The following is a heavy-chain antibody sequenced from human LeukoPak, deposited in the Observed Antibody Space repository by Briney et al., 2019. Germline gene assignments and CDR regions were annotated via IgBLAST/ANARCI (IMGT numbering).Heavy chain of an antibody. D-gene: IGHD6-19*01. Sequence: GGSLRFSCAASGFTFSSYGMSWVRQAPGKGLEWVSAISGSGGSTYYADSVKSRFTISRDNSKNTLYLQMNSLRAEDTAVYYCAKALSSGWLNDAFDIWGQGTMVTVSS. CDR3: AKALSSGWLNDAFDI. J-gene: IGHJ3*02. V-gene: IGHV3-23*01. CDR1: GFTFSSYG. CDR2: ISGSGGST.